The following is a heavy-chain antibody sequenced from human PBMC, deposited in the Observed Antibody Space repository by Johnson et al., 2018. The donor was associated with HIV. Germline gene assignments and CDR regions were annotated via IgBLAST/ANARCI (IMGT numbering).Heavy chain of an antibody. CDR2: IRYDGSNK. J-gene: IGHJ3*02. D-gene: IGHD7-27*01. CDR1: GFTFSSYG. Sequence: QVQLVESGGGVVQPGGSLRLSCAASGFTFSSYGMHWVRQAPGKGLEWVAFIRYDGSNKYYADSVKGRFTISRDNSKNTLYLQMNSLRAEDTAVYYCASETGESGAFDIWGQGTMVTVSS. CDR3: ASETGESGAFDI. V-gene: IGHV3-30*02.